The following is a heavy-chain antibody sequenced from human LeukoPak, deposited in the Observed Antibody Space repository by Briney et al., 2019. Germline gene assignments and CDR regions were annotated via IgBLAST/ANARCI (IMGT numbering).Heavy chain of an antibody. J-gene: IGHJ4*02. V-gene: IGHV3-30*02. Sequence: GGSLRLSCAASGFTFSSYGMHWVRQAPGKGLEWVAFIRYDGGNKYYADSVKGRFTISRDNSKNTLYLQMNSLRAEDTAVYYCAKVGATSEDYWGQGTLVTVSS. D-gene: IGHD1-26*01. CDR3: AKVGATSEDY. CDR1: GFTFSSYG. CDR2: IRYDGGNK.